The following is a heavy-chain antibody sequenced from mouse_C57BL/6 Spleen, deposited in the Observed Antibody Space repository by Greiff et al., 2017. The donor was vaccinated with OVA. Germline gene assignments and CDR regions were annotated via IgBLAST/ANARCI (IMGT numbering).Heavy chain of an antibody. CDR3: ATPYGNYAMDY. V-gene: IGHV1-80*01. J-gene: IGHJ4*01. Sequence: LVESGAELVKPGASVKISCKASGYAFSSYWMNWVKQRPGKGLEWIGQIYPGDGDTNYNGKFKGKATLTADKSSSTAYMQLSSLTSEDSAVYFCATPYGNYAMDYWGQGTSVTVSS. D-gene: IGHD2-1*01. CDR2: IYPGDGDT. CDR1: GYAFSSYW.